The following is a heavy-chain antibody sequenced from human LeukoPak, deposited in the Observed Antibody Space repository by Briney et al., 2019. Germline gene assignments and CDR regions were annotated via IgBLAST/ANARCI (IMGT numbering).Heavy chain of an antibody. D-gene: IGHD3-22*01. CDR3: VRGVHYYDSSGYLDY. Sequence: PSETLSLTCTVSGGSISSYYWSWIRQPAGKGLEWIGRIYTSGSTNYNPSLKSRVTMSVDTSKNQFSLKLSSVTAADTAVYYCVRGVHYYDSSGYLDYWGQGTLVTVSS. CDR1: GGSISSYY. V-gene: IGHV4-4*07. J-gene: IGHJ4*02. CDR2: IYTSGST.